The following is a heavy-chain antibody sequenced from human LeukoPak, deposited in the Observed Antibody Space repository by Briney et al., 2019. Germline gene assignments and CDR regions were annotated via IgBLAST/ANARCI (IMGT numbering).Heavy chain of an antibody. CDR2: ISWDGGST. CDR3: AKDRGTMVRGVNYLSGGPFDY. Sequence: GGSLRLSCAASGFTFDDYTMHWVRQAPGKGLEWVSLISWDGGSTYYADSVKGRFTISRDNSKNSLYLQMNSLRTEDTALYYCAKDRGTMVRGVNYLSGGPFDYWGQGTLVTVSS. J-gene: IGHJ4*02. D-gene: IGHD3-10*01. CDR1: GFTFDDYT. V-gene: IGHV3-43*01.